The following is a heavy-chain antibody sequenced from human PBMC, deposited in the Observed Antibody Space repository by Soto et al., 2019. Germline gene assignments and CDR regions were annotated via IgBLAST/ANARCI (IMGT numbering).Heavy chain of an antibody. J-gene: IGHJ6*02. CDR1: GFTFSNAW. CDR3: TTGRDYRPVYGMDV. Sequence: GGSLRLSCAAFGFTFSNAWMNWVRRAPGKGLEWVGRIKSKTDGGTTDHAAPVKGTFTIARDDSKDTLYLKMNSLKTEDTAVYYCTTGRDYRPVYGMDVWGQGTTVTVSS. V-gene: IGHV3-15*07. D-gene: IGHD3-16*01. CDR2: IKSKTDGGTT.